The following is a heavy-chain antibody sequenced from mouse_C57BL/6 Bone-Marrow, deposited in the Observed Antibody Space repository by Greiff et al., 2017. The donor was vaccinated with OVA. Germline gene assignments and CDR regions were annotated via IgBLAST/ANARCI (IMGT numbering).Heavy chain of an antibody. CDR3: ARWTHTSSVDY. Sequence: QVHVKQSGAELVKPGASVKMSCKASGYTFTSYWITWVKQRPGQGLEWIGDIYPGSGSTNYNEKFKSKATLTVDTSSSTAYMQLSSLTSEDSAVYYCARWTHTSSVDYWGQGTTLTVSS. V-gene: IGHV1-55*01. CDR1: GYTFTSYW. J-gene: IGHJ2*01. D-gene: IGHD5-1-1*01. CDR2: IYPGSGST.